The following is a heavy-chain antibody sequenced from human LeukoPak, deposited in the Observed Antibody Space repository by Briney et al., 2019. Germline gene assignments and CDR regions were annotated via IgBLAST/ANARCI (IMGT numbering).Heavy chain of an antibody. D-gene: IGHD3-22*01. V-gene: IGHV3-48*02. J-gene: IGHJ3*02. Sequence: GGSLRLSCAASGFTFSTYSMNWVRQAPGKGLEWVSYITSSSSTIYYADSVRGRFTISRDNAKNSLYLQMNSLRDEDTAVYYCARVDWMIGAFDIWGQGTIVTVSS. CDR3: ARVDWMIGAFDI. CDR1: GFTFSTYS. CDR2: ITSSSSTI.